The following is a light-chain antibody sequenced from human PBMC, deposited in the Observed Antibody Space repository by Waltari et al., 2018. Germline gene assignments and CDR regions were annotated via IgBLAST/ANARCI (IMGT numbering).Light chain of an antibody. CDR2: DNN. CDR1: SSNIGAGYD. V-gene: IGLV1-40*01. J-gene: IGLJ3*02. CDR3: QSFDSSLSTWV. Sequence: QSVLTQPPSVSGAPGQRVTISCTGSSSNIGAGYDVLWYPQRPGTAPNLLSYDNNNRPAGVPDRISGSKSGTSASLAITGLQAEDEADYFCQSFDSSLSTWVFGGGTKLTVL.